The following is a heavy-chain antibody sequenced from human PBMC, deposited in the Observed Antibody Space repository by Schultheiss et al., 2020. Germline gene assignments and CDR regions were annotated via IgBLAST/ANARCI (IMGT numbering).Heavy chain of an antibody. D-gene: IGHD3-3*01. V-gene: IGHV4-39*01. J-gene: IGHJ6*02. CDR2: IYYSGST. CDR3: ARRSRDFWSGFDYYYYGMDV. Sequence: SETLSLTCTVSGGPISSSSSYWGWIRQPPGKGLEWIGSIYYSGSTYYNPSLKSRVTISVDTSKNQFSLKLSSVTAADTAVYYCARRSRDFWSGFDYYYYGMDVWGQGIPVTFSS. CDR1: GGPISSSSSY.